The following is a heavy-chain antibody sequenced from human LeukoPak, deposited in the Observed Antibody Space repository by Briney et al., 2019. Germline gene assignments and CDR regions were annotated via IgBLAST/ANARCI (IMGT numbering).Heavy chain of an antibody. J-gene: IGHJ4*02. D-gene: IGHD2-2*01. CDR2: MNPNSGNT. Sequence: ASVKVSCKASGYTFTSYDINWVRQATGQGLEWMGWMNPNSGNTGYAQKFQGRVTMTRNTSISTAYMELSSLRSEDTAVYYCARGHRYCSSTSCDYFFDYWGQGTLVTVSP. CDR1: GYTFTSYD. CDR3: ARGHRYCSSTSCDYFFDY. V-gene: IGHV1-8*01.